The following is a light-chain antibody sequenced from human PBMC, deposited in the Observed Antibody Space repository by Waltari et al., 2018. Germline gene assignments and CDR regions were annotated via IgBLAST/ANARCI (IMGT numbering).Light chain of an antibody. CDR1: TSNIGSNY. CDR3: AVWDDSLSGWV. J-gene: IGLJ3*02. CDR2: RNN. Sequence: QSVLTQPPSASGTPGQRVTIFCSGRTSNIGSNYVYWYQHLPGTAPKVLIYRNNPGPSGVPDRVYGSKSDTSASLAISGLRSEDDAHYYCAVWDDSLSGWVFGGGTKVTVL. V-gene: IGLV1-47*01.